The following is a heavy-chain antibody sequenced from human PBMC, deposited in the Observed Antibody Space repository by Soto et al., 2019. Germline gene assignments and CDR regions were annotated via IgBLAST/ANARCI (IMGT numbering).Heavy chain of an antibody. CDR3: ATGEAAPHYYYGTAV. Sequence: QVQLVQSGAEVKKPGASVKVSCKASGYTFTSYDINWVRQATGQGLEWMGWMNPNSGNTGYAQKFQGRVTMTRNTSISTAYMELSSLRSEDTAVYYRATGEAAPHYYYGTAVWGQGTTVTVSS. J-gene: IGHJ6*02. CDR1: GYTFTSYD. CDR2: MNPNSGNT. V-gene: IGHV1-8*01.